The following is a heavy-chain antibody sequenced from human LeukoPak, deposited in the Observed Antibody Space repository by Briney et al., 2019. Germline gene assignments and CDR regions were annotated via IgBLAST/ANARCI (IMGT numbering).Heavy chain of an antibody. Sequence: ASVKVSCKASGGTFSSYAISWVRQAPGQGLEWMGWINTNTGNPTYAQGFTGRFVFSLDTSVSTAYLQISSLKAEDTAVYYCARAYDSSGYYYVYYYYYMDVWGKGTTVTVSS. V-gene: IGHV7-4-1*02. CDR3: ARAYDSSGYYYVYYYYYMDV. J-gene: IGHJ6*03. D-gene: IGHD3-22*01. CDR2: INTNTGNP. CDR1: GGTFSSYA.